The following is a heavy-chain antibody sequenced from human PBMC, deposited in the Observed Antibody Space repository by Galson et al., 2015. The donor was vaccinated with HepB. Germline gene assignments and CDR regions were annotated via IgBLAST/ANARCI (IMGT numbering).Heavy chain of an antibody. CDR1: GFTFSSYS. J-gene: IGHJ4*02. V-gene: IGHV3-48*04. CDR3: ARSEGSKDY. Sequence: SLRLSCAASGFTFSSYSMNWVRQAPGKGLEWVSYISSSSSTIYYADSAKGRFTISRDNAKNSLYLQMNSLRAEDTAVYYCARSEGSKDYWGQGTLVTVSS. D-gene: IGHD4-11*01. CDR2: ISSSSSTI.